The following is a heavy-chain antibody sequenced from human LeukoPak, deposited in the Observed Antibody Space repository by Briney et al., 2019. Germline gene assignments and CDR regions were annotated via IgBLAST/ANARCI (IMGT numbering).Heavy chain of an antibody. Sequence: GSSLRLSCAASGFTFSSYGMHWVRQAPGKGLEWVAVISYDGSNKYYADSVKGRFTISRDNAKNSLYLQMNSLRAKDTAVYYCARDTIIMKEVAYWYFDLWAAAPWSLSPQ. CDR1: GFTFSSYG. CDR3: ARDTIIMKEVAYWYFDL. D-gene: IGHD3-22*01. CDR2: ISYDGSNK. J-gene: IGHJ2*01. V-gene: IGHV3-30*03.